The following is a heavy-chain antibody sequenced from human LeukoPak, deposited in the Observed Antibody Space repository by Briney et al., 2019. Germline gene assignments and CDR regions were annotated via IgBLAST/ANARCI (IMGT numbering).Heavy chain of an antibody. Sequence: ASVKVSCRVSGYTLTELSMHWVRQAPGKGLEWMGGFDPEDGETIYAQKFQGRVTMTEDTSTDTAYMELSSLRSEDTAVYYCATVAQRTGITMIVEAGYDAFDIWGQGTMVTVSS. D-gene: IGHD3-22*01. J-gene: IGHJ3*02. CDR1: GYTLTELS. CDR3: ATVAQRTGITMIVEAGYDAFDI. V-gene: IGHV1-24*01. CDR2: FDPEDGET.